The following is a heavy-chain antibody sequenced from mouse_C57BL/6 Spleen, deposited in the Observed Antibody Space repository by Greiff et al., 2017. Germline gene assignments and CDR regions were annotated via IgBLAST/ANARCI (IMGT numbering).Heavy chain of an antibody. CDR1: GYAFSSSW. D-gene: IGHD1-1*01. V-gene: IGHV1-82*01. J-gene: IGHJ4*01. CDR2: IYPGDGDT. CDR3: ARPDYYYGSSYDAMDY. Sequence: QVQLQQSGPELVKPGASVKISCKASGYAFSSSWMNWVKQRPGKGLEWIGRIYPGDGDTNYNGKFKGKATLTADKSSSTAYMQLSSLTSEDSAVYFCARPDYYYGSSYDAMDYWGQGTSVTVSS.